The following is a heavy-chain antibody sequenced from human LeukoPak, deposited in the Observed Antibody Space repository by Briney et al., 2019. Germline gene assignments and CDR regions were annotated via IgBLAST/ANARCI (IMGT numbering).Heavy chain of an antibody. D-gene: IGHD3-10*01. CDR3: ARSIRLASTEETWSYGSGSYRLDYFDH. V-gene: IGHV1-18*01. CDR1: GYTFTSYG. J-gene: IGHJ4*02. Sequence: ASVKVFCKASGYTFTSYGISWVRQAPGQGLEWMGWISAYNGNTNYAQKLQGRVTMTTDTSTSTAYVELRSLRSEDTAVYYCARSIRLASTEETWSYGSGSYRLDYFDHWGQGTLVTVSS. CDR2: ISAYNGNT.